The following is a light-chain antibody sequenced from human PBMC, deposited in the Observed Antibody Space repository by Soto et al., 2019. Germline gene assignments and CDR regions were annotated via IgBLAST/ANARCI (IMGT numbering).Light chain of an antibody. CDR2: RNN. CDR3: AAWDDSLSGQV. Sequence: QSVLTQPPSASGTPGQRVTISCSGSSSNIGSNYVYWYQQLPGMAPKLLIYRNNQRPSGVPDRFSGSKSGTSASLAISGLRSEDESDYYCAAWDDSLSGQVFGGGTKLTVL. V-gene: IGLV1-47*01. J-gene: IGLJ2*01. CDR1: SSNIGSNY.